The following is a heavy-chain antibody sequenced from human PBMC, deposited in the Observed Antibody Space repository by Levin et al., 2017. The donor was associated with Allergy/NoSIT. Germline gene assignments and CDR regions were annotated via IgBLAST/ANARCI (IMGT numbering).Heavy chain of an antibody. V-gene: IGHV3-9*01. J-gene: IGHJ4*02. CDR1: GFTFDDYA. Sequence: SCAASGFTFDDYAMHWVRQAPGKGLEWVSSISWNSHKIDYADSVKGRFTISRDTAKNSLFLQMNSLTAEDTALYYCAKGAAAAGDLFDYWGQGTLVTVSS. CDR3: AKGAAAAGDLFDY. CDR2: ISWNSHKI. D-gene: IGHD6-13*01.